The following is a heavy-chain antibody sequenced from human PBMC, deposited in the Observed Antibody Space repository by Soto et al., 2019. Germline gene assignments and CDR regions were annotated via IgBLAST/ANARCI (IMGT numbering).Heavy chain of an antibody. CDR3: ARDRGRWLQLFGWFDP. D-gene: IGHD5-12*01. J-gene: IGHJ5*02. Sequence: SESLSLTCTVSGGSVSSGSYYWGWLRQPPGKGLEWIGYIYYNESTNYNSSLKSRVTISVDTSKNQYSLKLSSVTAADTAVYYCARDRGRWLQLFGWFDPWGQGTLVTVSS. V-gene: IGHV4-61*01. CDR1: GGSVSSGSYY. CDR2: IYYNEST.